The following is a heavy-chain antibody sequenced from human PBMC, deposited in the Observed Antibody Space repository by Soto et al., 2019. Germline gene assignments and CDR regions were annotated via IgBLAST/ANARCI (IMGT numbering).Heavy chain of an antibody. D-gene: IGHD2-2*01. CDR3: AKNGFLQCSSTSCYAGGWYYYYYMDV. Sequence: GWSLRLCCAASGFTFSSYAMSWVRQAPGKGLEWVSAISGSGGSTYYADSVKGRFTISRDNSKNTLYLQMNSLRAEDTAVYYCAKNGFLQCSSTSCYAGGWYYYYYMDVWGKGTTVTVSS. CDR2: ISGSGGST. CDR1: GFTFSSYA. V-gene: IGHV3-23*01. J-gene: IGHJ6*03.